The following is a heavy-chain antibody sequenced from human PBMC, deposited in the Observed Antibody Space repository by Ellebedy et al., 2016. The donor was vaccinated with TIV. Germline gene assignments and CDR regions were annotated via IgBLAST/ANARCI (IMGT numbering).Heavy chain of an antibody. D-gene: IGHD3-3*01. J-gene: IGHJ4*02. Sequence: GESLKISCAVSGLTFSNAWMNWVRQAPGKGLEWVGRIKSKTDGGTTDYAAPVKGRFTISRDDSKNTLYLQMNSLKTEDTAVYYCSRWRDFWGQGTLVTVSS. V-gene: IGHV3-15*07. CDR1: GLTFSNAW. CDR3: SRWRDF. CDR2: IKSKTDGGTT.